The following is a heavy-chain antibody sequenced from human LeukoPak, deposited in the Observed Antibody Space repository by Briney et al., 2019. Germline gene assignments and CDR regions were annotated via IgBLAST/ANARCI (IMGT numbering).Heavy chain of an antibody. CDR3: ARDPLAMVRGDYFDY. CDR1: GGSISSSSYY. CDR2: IYYSGST. D-gene: IGHD3-10*01. V-gene: IGHV4-39*07. Sequence: PSETLSLTCTVSGGSISSSSYYWGWIRQPPGKGLEWIGSIYYSGSTYYNPSLKSRVTISVDTSKNQFSLKLSSVTAADTAVYYCARDPLAMVRGDYFDYWGQGTLVTVSS. J-gene: IGHJ4*02.